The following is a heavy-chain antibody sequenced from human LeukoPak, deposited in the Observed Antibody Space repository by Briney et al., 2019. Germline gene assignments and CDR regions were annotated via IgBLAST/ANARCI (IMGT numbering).Heavy chain of an antibody. CDR1: GVTCSNFW. J-gene: IGHJ4*02. V-gene: IGHV3-7*03. CDR2: IKVDGSEK. CDR3: GKKTGSTGEAFDY. D-gene: IGHD1-1*01. Sequence: GGSLRLSCLVSGVTCSNFWMSWVRQAPGKGLEWVANIKVDGSEKYYAESVKGRFTISRDNAENSLYLQMNSLRVEDSAIYYCGKKTGSTGEAFDYWGQGTLVTVSS.